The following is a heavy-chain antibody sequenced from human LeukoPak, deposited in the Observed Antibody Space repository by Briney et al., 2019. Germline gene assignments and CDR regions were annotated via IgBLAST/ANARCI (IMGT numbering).Heavy chain of an antibody. J-gene: IGHJ4*02. D-gene: IGHD4-23*01. Sequence: ASVKVSCKASGYTFTSYGISWVRQAPGQGLEWMGIINPNVSSTFYAQKFQGRVTMTRDTSTSTFYMELSSLKSEDTAMYYCAREDYGGNVGVPDYWGQGTRVTVSS. CDR2: INPNVSST. CDR3: AREDYGGNVGVPDY. V-gene: IGHV1-46*01. CDR1: GYTFTSYG.